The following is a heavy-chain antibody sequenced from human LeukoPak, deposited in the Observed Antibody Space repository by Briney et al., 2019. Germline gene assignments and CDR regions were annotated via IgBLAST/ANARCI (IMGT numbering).Heavy chain of an antibody. CDR1: GYTFTDYY. V-gene: IGHV1-2*02. Sequence: ASVKVSCKASGYTFTDYYMHWVRQAPGQGLEWMGWINPNSGGTNYAQKFQGRVTMTRDTSISTAYMELRSLRSDDTAVYDCALGVLRFLEWSRDYYMDVWGKGTTVTVSS. J-gene: IGHJ6*03. CDR3: ALGVLRFLEWSRDYYMDV. D-gene: IGHD3-3*01. CDR2: INPNSGGT.